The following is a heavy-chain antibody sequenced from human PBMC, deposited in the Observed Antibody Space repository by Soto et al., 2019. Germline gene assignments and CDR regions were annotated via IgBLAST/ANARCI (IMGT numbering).Heavy chain of an antibody. J-gene: IGHJ5*02. D-gene: IGHD2-2*01. V-gene: IGHV1-18*01. CDR3: ARDLGYCRSGTCYREWFDP. CDR1: GYTFTAHG. Sequence: QVQLVQSGAEVKKPGASVKVSCKASGYTFTAHGISWVRQAPGRGLEWMGWVSGDNSHTNYAQSLQDRGTMTTDISTNTAYMELRSLRSDDTAVYYCARDLGYCRSGTCYREWFDPWGQGTLVTVSS. CDR2: VSGDNSHT.